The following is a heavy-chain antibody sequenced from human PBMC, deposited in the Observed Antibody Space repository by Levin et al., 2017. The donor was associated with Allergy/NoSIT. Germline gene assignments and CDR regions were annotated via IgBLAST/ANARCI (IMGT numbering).Heavy chain of an antibody. CDR3: ARDRYGSFWSGYYTPYYYYYGMDV. CDR2: INSDGSST. V-gene: IGHV3-74*01. D-gene: IGHD3-3*01. CDR1: GFTFSSYW. Sequence: GESLKISCAASGFTFSSYWMHWVRQAPGKGLVWVSRINSDGSSTSYADSVKGRFTISRDNAKNTLYLQMNSLRAEDTAVYYCARDRYGSFWSGYYTPYYYYYGMDVWGQGTTVTVSS. J-gene: IGHJ6*02.